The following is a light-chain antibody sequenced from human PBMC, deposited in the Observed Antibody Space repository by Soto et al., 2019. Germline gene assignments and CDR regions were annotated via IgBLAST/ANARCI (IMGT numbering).Light chain of an antibody. CDR1: SSDVGGYNF. V-gene: IGLV2-14*01. CDR3: TSYTSSSIFYV. J-gene: IGLJ1*01. CDR2: EVS. Sequence: LTQPASVSGSPGQSITISCTGTSSDVGGYNFVSWFQHHPGKAPKVMIYEVSNRPSGVSNRFSGSKSGNTASLTISGLQAEDEADYYCTSYTSSSIFYVFGTGTKVTVL.